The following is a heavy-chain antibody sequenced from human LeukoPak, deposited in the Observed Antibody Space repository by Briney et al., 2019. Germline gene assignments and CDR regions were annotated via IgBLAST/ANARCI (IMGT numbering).Heavy chain of an antibody. CDR1: GFTVSSNY. V-gene: IGHV3-53*01. Sequence: GGSLRLSCAASGFTVSSNYMSWVRQAPGKGLEWVSVIYSGGSTYYADSVKGRFTISRDNSKNTLYLQMNSLRAEDTAVYYCARERYCSSTSCPNWFDPWGQGILVTVSS. D-gene: IGHD2-2*01. J-gene: IGHJ5*02. CDR2: IYSGGST. CDR3: ARERYCSSTSCPNWFDP.